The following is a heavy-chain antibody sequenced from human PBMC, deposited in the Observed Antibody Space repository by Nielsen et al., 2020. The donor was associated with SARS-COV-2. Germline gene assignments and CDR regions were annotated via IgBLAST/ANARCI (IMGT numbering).Heavy chain of an antibody. Sequence: SETLSLTCTVSGGSIRSYYWSWIRQSPGKGLEWIGEMNDSGRTNYNPSLKSRVTTSVDTSKNQFSLKLSSVTAADTAVYYCARDIGVGATMDDYFDYWGQGTLVTVSS. CDR1: GGSIRSYY. CDR2: MNDSGRT. CDR3: ARDIGVGATMDDYFDY. V-gene: IGHV4-34*01. J-gene: IGHJ4*02. D-gene: IGHD1-26*01.